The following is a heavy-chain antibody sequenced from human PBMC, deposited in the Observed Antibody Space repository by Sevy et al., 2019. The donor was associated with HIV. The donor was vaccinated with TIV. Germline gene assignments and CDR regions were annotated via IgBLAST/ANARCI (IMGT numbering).Heavy chain of an antibody. V-gene: IGHV1-2*02. CDR1: GYTFTGYY. CDR3: TRSAAEAKNFYCGGDCYSDY. Sequence: ASVKVSCKASGYTFTGYYLHWVRQAPGQGLEWMGWINPNSGGTNYAPKFQGRVTMTRDTSISTASMELSRLRSDDTAVYYCTRSAAEAKNFYCGGDCYSDYWGQRTLVTASS. D-gene: IGHD2-21*02. J-gene: IGHJ4*02. CDR2: INPNSGGT.